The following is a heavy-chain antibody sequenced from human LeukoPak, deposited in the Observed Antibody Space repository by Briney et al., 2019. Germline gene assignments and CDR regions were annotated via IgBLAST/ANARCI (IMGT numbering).Heavy chain of an antibody. J-gene: IGHJ2*01. D-gene: IGHD3-22*01. CDR2: IYHSGGT. Sequence: PSETLSLTCAVSGGSISSGVYSWSWIRQPPGKGLEWIGSIYHSGGTYYNPSLRSRVTLSLDRSNNQFSLTLNSVTAADTAVYYCARAYYYDSSGYEGFDLWGRGTLVTVSS. CDR3: ARAYYYDSSGYEGFDL. CDR1: GGSISSGVYS. V-gene: IGHV4-30-2*01.